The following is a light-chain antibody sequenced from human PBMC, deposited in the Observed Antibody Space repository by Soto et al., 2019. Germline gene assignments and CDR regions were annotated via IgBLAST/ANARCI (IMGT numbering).Light chain of an antibody. V-gene: IGKV1-5*01. Sequence: GARVTITCRPSQSIMSWLSWDQQNPWKTPKLLIYDASSLESGVPSRFSSRGSGTVFTLTISSLPPDDVATYYCQQDNSYSLTFGQGTKVEMK. CDR2: DAS. CDR1: QSIMSW. J-gene: IGKJ1*01. CDR3: QQDNSYSLT.